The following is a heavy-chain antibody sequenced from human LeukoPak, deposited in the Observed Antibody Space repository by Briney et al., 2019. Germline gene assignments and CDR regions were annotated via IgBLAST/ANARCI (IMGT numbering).Heavy chain of an antibody. J-gene: IGHJ3*02. CDR1: GYTFTSDD. Sequence: ASVKVSCKASGYTFTSDDINWVRQATGQGLEWMGWMNPNSGNTGYAQKFQGRVTITRNTSISTAYMELSSLRSEDTAVYYCARAKARNDAFDIWGQGTMVTVSS. V-gene: IGHV1-8*03. D-gene: IGHD1-14*01. CDR3: ARAKARNDAFDI. CDR2: MNPNSGNT.